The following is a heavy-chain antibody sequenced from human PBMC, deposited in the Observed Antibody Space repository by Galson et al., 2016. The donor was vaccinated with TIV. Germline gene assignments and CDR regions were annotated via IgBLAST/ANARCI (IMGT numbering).Heavy chain of an antibody. Sequence: SLRLSCAASGLGFSRNAMHWVRQAPGRGLEWVAVISFDGTNKYYADSVKGRLTISRDNSKNTLYLQMNSLRTEDTAAYYCATSTVGENIYYYGMDVWGQGTTVIVSS. V-gene: IGHV3-30*03. CDR1: GLGFSRNA. D-gene: IGHD1-26*01. CDR3: ATSTVGENIYYYGMDV. J-gene: IGHJ6*02. CDR2: ISFDGTNK.